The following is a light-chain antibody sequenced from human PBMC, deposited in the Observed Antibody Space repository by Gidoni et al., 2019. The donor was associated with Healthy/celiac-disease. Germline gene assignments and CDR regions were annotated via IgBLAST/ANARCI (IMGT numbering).Light chain of an antibody. CDR3: MQSLQTPA. V-gene: IGKV2-28*01. J-gene: IGKJ2*01. Sequence: DIVITQCPLFLPVTPGEPASISCRSRQSLLHRNGYIYLDWYLQKPGHSPQLLIYLGSNRASGVPDMFSGIGSGTDFTLKISRVEAEDVGVYSCMQSLQTPAFGQGTKLEIK. CDR2: LGS. CDR1: QSLLHRNGYIY.